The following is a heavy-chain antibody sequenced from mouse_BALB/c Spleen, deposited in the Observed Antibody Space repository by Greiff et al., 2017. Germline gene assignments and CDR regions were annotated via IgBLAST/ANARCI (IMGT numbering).Heavy chain of an antibody. J-gene: IGHJ2*01. CDR2: IYPGNVNT. V-gene: IGHV1S56*01. Sequence: VQLQQSGPELVKPGASVRISCKASGYTFTSYYIHWVKQRPGQGLEWIGWIYPGNVNTKYNEKFKGKATLTADKSSSTAYMQLSSLTSEDSAVYCCARDAFDYWGQGTTVTVSS. CDR3: ARDAFDY. CDR1: GYTFTSYY.